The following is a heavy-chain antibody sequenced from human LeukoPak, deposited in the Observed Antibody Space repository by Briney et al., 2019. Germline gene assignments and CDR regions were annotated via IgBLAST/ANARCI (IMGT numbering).Heavy chain of an antibody. CDR3: ARALYYYDSSGYGPGFDY. J-gene: IGHJ4*02. D-gene: IGHD3-22*01. CDR1: GFTFSSYA. Sequence: GRSLRLSCAVSGFTFSSYAMHWVHQAPGKGLEWVAVISYDGINKYYADSVKGRFTISRDNSKNTLYLQMNSLRAEDTAVYYCARALYYYDSSGYGPGFDYWGQGTLVTVSS. V-gene: IGHV3-30-3*01. CDR2: ISYDGINK.